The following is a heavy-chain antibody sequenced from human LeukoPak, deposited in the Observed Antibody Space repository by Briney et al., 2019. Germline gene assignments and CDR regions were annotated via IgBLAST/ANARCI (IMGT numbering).Heavy chain of an antibody. V-gene: IGHV1-69*05. CDR1: GGTFSSYA. CDR3: ARVCPARYAFDI. CDR2: IIPIFGTA. Sequence: GASVKVSCKASGGTFSSYAISWVRQAPGQGLEWMGGIIPIFGTANYAQKFQGRVTITTDESTSTAYMELSSLRSEDTAVYYCARVCPARYAFDIWGQGTMVTVSS. J-gene: IGHJ3*02.